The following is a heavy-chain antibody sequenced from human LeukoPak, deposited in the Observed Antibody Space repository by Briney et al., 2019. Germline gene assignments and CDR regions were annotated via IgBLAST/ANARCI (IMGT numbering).Heavy chain of an antibody. J-gene: IGHJ4*02. V-gene: IGHV3-15*07. Sequence: GGSLRLSCAASGFIFSNAWMNWVRQAPGKGLEWVGRIKSKTDGGTTDYAAPVKGRFTISRDDSKNTLYLQMNSLKTEDTAVYYCTTVAYCGGDCYQNWGQGTLVTVSS. D-gene: IGHD2-21*02. CDR1: GFIFSNAW. CDR2: IKSKTDGGTT. CDR3: TTVAYCGGDCYQN.